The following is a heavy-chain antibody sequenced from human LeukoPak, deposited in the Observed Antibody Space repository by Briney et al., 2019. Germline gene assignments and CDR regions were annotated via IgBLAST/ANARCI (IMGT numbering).Heavy chain of an antibody. CDR2: ISAYNGNT. V-gene: IGHV1-18*01. CDR3: ARDRTFGGVIADAFDI. Sequence: ASVKVSCKASGYTFTSYGISWVRQAPGQGLEWMGWISAYNGNTNYAQKLQGRVTMTTDTSTSTAYMELRSQRSDDTAVYYCARDRTFGGVIADAFDIWGQGTMVTVSS. CDR1: GYTFTSYG. D-gene: IGHD3-16*02. J-gene: IGHJ3*02.